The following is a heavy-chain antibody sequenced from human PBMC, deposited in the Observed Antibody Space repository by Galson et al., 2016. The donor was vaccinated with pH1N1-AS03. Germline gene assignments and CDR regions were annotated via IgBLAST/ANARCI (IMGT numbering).Heavy chain of an antibody. Sequence: QSGAEVKKPGESLMISCKASGFRFTTYWIAWVRQLPGKGLEWMGFIHPGDSDTKYSPSFQGQVTISADKSISTAYLRWNSLKASDTAMYYCARGDGYNYYFDYWGQGTLVTVSS. CDR1: GFRFTTYW. V-gene: IGHV5-51*03. J-gene: IGHJ4*02. CDR2: IHPGDSDT. D-gene: IGHD5-24*01. CDR3: ARGDGYNYYFDY.